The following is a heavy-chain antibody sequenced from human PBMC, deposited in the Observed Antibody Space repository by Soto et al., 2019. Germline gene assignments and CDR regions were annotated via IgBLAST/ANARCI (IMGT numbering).Heavy chain of an antibody. J-gene: IGHJ4*02. CDR1: GFTFSSYA. Sequence: GGSLRLSCAASGFTFSSYAMSWVRQAPGKGLEWVSAISGSGGSTYYADSVKGRFTISRDNSKNTLYLQMNSLRAEDTAVYYCAKERRMATIFGVVIMDWGQGTLVTVSS. CDR2: ISGSGGST. V-gene: IGHV3-23*01. CDR3: AKERRMATIFGVVIMD. D-gene: IGHD3-3*01.